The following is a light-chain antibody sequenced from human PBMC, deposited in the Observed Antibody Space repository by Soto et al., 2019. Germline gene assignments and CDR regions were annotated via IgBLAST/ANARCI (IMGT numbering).Light chain of an antibody. CDR3: LQDYDYPRT. CDR2: AAS. V-gene: IGKV1-6*01. Sequence: AIQMTQSPSSLSASVGDRVTITCRARQGIRNALSWFQQRPGNAPTLLISAASRLQSGVPSRFSGRGSGTDFTLTISSLQPEDFATYYCLQDYDYPRTFGQGTKVEIK. J-gene: IGKJ1*01. CDR1: QGIRNA.